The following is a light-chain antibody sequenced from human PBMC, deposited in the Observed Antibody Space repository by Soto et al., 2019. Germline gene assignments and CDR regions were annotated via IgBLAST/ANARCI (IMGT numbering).Light chain of an antibody. CDR1: QSVSSSY. J-gene: IGKJ4*01. V-gene: IGKV3-20*01. Sequence: EIMWTQSPGTLSFSPGERATLSWRASQSVSSSYLAWYQQKPVQAHRLLIYGASSRATGIPDRFSGSGSGTDFTLTSSRLEPEDFAVYYCQQYGRTFGGGNQLEIK. CDR3: QQYGRT. CDR2: GAS.